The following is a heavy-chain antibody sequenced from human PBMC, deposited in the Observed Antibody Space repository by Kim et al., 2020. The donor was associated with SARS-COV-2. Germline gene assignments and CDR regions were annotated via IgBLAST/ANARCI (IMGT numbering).Heavy chain of an antibody. CDR1: GGSISGGVYY. D-gene: IGHD5-18*01. CDR3: ARDTTGYSYIDY. CDR2: IYYSGST. Sequence: SETLSLTCTVSGGSISGGVYYWSWIRQHPGKGLEWIGYIYYSGSTYYNPSLKSRVIISVDTSKNQFSLKLSSVTAADTAVYYCARDTTGYSYIDYWGQG. J-gene: IGHJ4*02. V-gene: IGHV4-31*03.